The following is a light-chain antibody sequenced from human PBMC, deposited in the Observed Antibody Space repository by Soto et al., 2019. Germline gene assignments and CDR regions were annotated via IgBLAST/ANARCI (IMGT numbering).Light chain of an antibody. J-gene: IGKJ1*01. CDR2: GTS. Sequence: EIVMTQSPATLSVSPGERATLSCRASQSVSSNLAWYQQKPGQAPRLLLYGTSTRATGIPARFSGSGSGTEFTLTISSLQSEDFAVYYCQHYYNWPRTFGQGTKVEIK. V-gene: IGKV3-15*01. CDR1: QSVSSN. CDR3: QHYYNWPRT.